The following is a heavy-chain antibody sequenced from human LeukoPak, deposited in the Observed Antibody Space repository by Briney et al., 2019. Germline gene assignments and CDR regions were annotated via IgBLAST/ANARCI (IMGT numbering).Heavy chain of an antibody. V-gene: IGHV5-51*01. Sequence: GESLKISCKGSGYSFITYWIGWVRQMPGKGLEWMGIIYSADSDARYSPSFQGQATISADKSISTAYLQWSSLKASDTAMYYCARQQCSGNNCYFDYWGQGTLVTVSS. CDR2: IYSADSDA. J-gene: IGHJ4*02. CDR1: GYSFITYW. CDR3: ARQQCSGNNCYFDY. D-gene: IGHD2-15*01.